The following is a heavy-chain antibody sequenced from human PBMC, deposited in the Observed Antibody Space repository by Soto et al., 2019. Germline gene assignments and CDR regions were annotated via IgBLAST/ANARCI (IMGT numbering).Heavy chain of an antibody. V-gene: IGHV4-39*01. J-gene: IGHJ6*02. CDR1: GGSISSSSYY. CDR3: ATPKAAVSIYYYYYGMDV. Sequence: SETLSLTCTVSGGSISSSSYYWGWIRQPPGKGLEWIGSIYYSGSTYYNPSLKSRVTISVDTSKNQFSLKLSSVTAADTAVYYCATPKAAVSIYYYYYGMDVWGQGTTVTVSS. D-gene: IGHD2-15*01. CDR2: IYYSGST.